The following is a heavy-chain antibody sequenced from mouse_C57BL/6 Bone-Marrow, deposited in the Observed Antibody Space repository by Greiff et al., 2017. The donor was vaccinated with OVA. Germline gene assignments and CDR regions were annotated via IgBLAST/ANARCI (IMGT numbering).Heavy chain of an antibody. D-gene: IGHD2-5*01. V-gene: IGHV1-15*01. Sequence: VQLQQSGAELVRPGASVTLSCKASGYTFTDYGMHWVKQTPVHGLEWIGAIDPEAGGTAYNQKFKGKATMSADNSSSTAYMQLRSLTSEDYAVYYCTRSYSNDYAMDYWGQGTAVTVSS. CDR2: IDPEAGGT. CDR1: GYTFTDYG. CDR3: TRSYSNDYAMDY. J-gene: IGHJ4*01.